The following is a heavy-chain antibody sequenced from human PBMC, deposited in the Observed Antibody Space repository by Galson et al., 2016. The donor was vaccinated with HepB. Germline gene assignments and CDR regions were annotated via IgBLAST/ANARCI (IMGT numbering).Heavy chain of an antibody. J-gene: IGHJ4*02. CDR1: GYTFTSYG. Sequence: SVKVSCKASGYTFTSYGISWVRQAPGQGLEWMGWISAYKGNTNYAQKLQGRVTMTTDTSTSTAYMELRSLRSDDTAVYYCARGGLRVTTVTNFDYWGQGTLVTVFS. CDR2: ISAYKGNT. CDR3: ARGGLRVTTVTNFDY. D-gene: IGHD4-17*01. V-gene: IGHV1-18*01.